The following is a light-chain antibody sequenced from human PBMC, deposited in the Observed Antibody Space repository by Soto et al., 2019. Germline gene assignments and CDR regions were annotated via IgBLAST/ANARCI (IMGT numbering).Light chain of an antibody. Sequence: QSALTQPASVSGSPGQSITISCTGTSSDVGAYKYVSWFQQHPGKAPKLMISEVSNRPSGVSDRFSGSKSDNTASLTISGLQAEDEANYYCSSYTSSNTVVFGGGTQLTVL. CDR3: SSYTSSNTVV. CDR2: EVS. V-gene: IGLV2-14*01. CDR1: SSDVGAYKY. J-gene: IGLJ2*01.